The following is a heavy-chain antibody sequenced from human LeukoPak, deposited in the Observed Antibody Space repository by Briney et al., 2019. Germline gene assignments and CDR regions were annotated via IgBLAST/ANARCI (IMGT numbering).Heavy chain of an antibody. CDR1: GFTFSSYA. Sequence: GGSLRLSCSASGFTFSSYAMHWVRQAPGKGLEYVSAISSNGSSTYYAGFVKGRFTISRVISKNTLYLQMNSLRAEDTAVYYCAKDKYDAAAGPVDCWGQGTLVTVSS. V-gene: IGHV3-64*04. D-gene: IGHD6-13*01. CDR2: ISSNGSST. J-gene: IGHJ4*02. CDR3: AKDKYDAAAGPVDC.